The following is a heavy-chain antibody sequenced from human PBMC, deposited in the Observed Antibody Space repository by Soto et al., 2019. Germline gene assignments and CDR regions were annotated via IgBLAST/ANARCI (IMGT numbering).Heavy chain of an antibody. CDR2: ISAYNGNT. CDR1: GYTFTSYG. Sequence: ASVKVSCKASGYTFTSYGISWVRQAPGQGPEWMGWISAYNGNTNYAQKLQGRVTMTTDTSTSTAYMELRSLRSDDTAVYYCARDRDYDFWSGYIDSYYYCMDVWGKGTTVTVSS. CDR3: ARDRDYDFWSGYIDSYYYCMDV. D-gene: IGHD3-3*01. V-gene: IGHV1-18*01. J-gene: IGHJ6*03.